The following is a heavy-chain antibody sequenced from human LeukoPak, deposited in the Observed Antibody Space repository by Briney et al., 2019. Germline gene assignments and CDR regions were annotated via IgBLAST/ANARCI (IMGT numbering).Heavy chain of an antibody. CDR1: GYTFTSYD. V-gene: IGHV1-8*01. CDR3: ARRVGLVVVPAAIPSDYYYYMDV. J-gene: IGHJ6*03. Sequence: ASVKVSCKASGYTFTSYDINWVRQATGQGLEWMGWMNPNSGNTGYAQKFQGRVTMTRNTSISTDYMELSSLRSEDTAVYYCARRVGLVVVPAAIPSDYYYYMDVWGKGTTVTVSS. D-gene: IGHD2-2*01. CDR2: MNPNSGNT.